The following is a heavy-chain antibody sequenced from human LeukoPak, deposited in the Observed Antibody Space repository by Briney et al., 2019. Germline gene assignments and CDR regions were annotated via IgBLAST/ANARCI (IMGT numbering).Heavy chain of an antibody. CDR2: INPNSGGT. J-gene: IGHJ4*02. CDR1: GYTFTGYY. D-gene: IGHD1-1*01. V-gene: IGHV1-2*02. Sequence: ASVTVSCKASGYTFTGYYMHWVRQAPGQGLDWMGWINPNSGGTNYAQKFQGRVTMTRDTSISTAYMELSRLRSDDTAVYYCARGTGTTRGLHYWGQGTLVTVSS. CDR3: ARGTGTTRGLHY.